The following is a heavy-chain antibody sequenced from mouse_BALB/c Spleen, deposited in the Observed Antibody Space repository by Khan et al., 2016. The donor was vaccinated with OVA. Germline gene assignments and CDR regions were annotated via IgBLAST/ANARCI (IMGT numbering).Heavy chain of an antibody. CDR1: GYTFANFG. V-gene: IGHV9-3-1*01. J-gene: IGHJ4*01. CDR3: ARPPYFSYVMDY. Sequence: QIQLVQSGPELKKPGETIKISCKASGYTFANFGMNWVKQAPGKGLKWMGWINTYTGEPTYADDFKGRFAFSLVTSASTAYLQINNLKNEDTATYFCARPPYFSYVMDYWGQGTSVTVSS. D-gene: IGHD2-10*01. CDR2: INTYTGEP.